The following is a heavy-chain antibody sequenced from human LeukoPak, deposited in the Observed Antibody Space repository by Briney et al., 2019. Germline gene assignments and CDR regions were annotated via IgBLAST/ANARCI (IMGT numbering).Heavy chain of an antibody. D-gene: IGHD3-22*01. Sequence: AGGSLRLSCGASGFTFSSYSMNWVRQAPGKGLEWVSSISSSSSYIYYADSVKGRFTISRDNAKNSLYLQMNSLRAEDTAVYYCARDRDPMIVVAQTNPFDYWGQGTLVTVSS. CDR1: GFTFSSYS. J-gene: IGHJ4*02. V-gene: IGHV3-21*01. CDR2: ISSSSSYI. CDR3: ARDRDPMIVVAQTNPFDY.